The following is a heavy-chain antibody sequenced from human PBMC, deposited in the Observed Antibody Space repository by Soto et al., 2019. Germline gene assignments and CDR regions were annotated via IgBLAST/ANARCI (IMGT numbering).Heavy chain of an antibody. Sequence: EGQLVESGGGLVQPGGSLRLSCAASGFTFGTYWMNWVRQAPGKGLVWVSLINPDGSTTTYADSVKGRFTISRDNAKNTVYLQMTSLRVEDTAVYYCARDLRGSPDYWGQGTLVTVSS. J-gene: IGHJ4*02. CDR1: GFTFGTYW. CDR2: INPDGSTT. D-gene: IGHD1-26*01. V-gene: IGHV3-74*01. CDR3: ARDLRGSPDY.